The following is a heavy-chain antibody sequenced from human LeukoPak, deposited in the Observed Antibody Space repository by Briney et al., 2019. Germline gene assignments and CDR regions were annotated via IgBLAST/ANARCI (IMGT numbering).Heavy chain of an antibody. CDR3: ASRGGGVVVAADDAFDI. J-gene: IGHJ3*02. V-gene: IGHV4-4*07. CDR1: GGSISSYY. D-gene: IGHD2-15*01. CDR2: IYTSGST. Sequence: SETLSLTCTVSGGSISSYYWSWIRQPAGKGPEWIGRIYTSGSTNYNPSLKSRVTMSVDTSKNQFSLKLSSVTAADTAVYYCASRGGGVVVAADDAFDIWGQGTMVTVSS.